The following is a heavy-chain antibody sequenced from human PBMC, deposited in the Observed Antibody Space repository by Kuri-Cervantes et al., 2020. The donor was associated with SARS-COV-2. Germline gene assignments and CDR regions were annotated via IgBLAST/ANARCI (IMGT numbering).Heavy chain of an antibody. V-gene: IGHV4-59*01. Sequence: SETLSLTCTVSGGSITNSYWNWIRQPPGKGLEWIGYIHYNGNTNYNPSLKSRITMSVDTSKNQISLELTSVTAVDTAVYYCGRDLGSSSDYWGQGTLVTVSS. D-gene: IGHD1-26*01. CDR1: GGSITNSY. J-gene: IGHJ4*02. CDR2: IHYNGNT. CDR3: GRDLGSSSDY.